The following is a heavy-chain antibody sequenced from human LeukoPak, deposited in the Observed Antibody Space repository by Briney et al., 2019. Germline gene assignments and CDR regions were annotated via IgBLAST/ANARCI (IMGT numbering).Heavy chain of an antibody. CDR3: ARQTSAYPYYFDF. D-gene: IGHD5-12*01. V-gene: IGHV4-59*01. CDR2: IHSSGVT. CDR1: GDSIVNYY. Sequence: SETLSLTCSVSGDSIVNYYRSWIRQSPGKALEWLGYIHSSGVTNYNSSFKSRVTISVDTSKNQFSLKLNSVTAADTAVYSCARQTSAYPYYFDFWGQGTLVTVSS. J-gene: IGHJ4*02.